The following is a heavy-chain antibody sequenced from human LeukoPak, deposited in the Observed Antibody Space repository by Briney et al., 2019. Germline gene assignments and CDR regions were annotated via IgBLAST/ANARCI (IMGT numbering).Heavy chain of an antibody. CDR2: IYYSGST. Sequence: PSQTLSLTCTVSGGSISSYYWSWIRQPPGKGLEWIGYIYYSGSTNYNPSLKSRVTISVDTSKNQFSLKLRSVTAADTAVYYCARVTGYMIEDYFDYWGQGTLVTVSS. D-gene: IGHD3-22*01. CDR1: GGSISSYY. J-gene: IGHJ4*02. CDR3: ARVTGYMIEDYFDY. V-gene: IGHV4-59*01.